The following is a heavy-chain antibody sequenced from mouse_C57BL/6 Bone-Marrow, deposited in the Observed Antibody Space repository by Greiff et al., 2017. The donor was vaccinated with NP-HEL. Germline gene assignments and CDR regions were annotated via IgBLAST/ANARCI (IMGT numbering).Heavy chain of an antibody. Sequence: QVQLQQPGAELVKPGASVKLSCKASGYTFTSYWMHWVKQRPGQGLEWIGMIHPNSGSTNYNEKFKSKATLTVDKSSSTAYMQLSSLTSEDSAVYYCARRGGLRDWCAYWGQGTLVTVSA. V-gene: IGHV1-64*01. CDR3: ARRGGLRDWCAY. J-gene: IGHJ3*01. D-gene: IGHD2-4*01. CDR2: IHPNSGST. CDR1: GYTFTSYW.